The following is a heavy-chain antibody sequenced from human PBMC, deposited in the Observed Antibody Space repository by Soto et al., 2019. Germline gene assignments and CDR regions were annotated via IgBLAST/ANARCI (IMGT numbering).Heavy chain of an antibody. CDR1: GFTFSDYS. CDR3: ARAPDTSMVANGY. CDR2: ISSLSTYI. Sequence: GESLKISCAASGFTFSDYSINWVRQAPGKGLEWVSSISSLSTYIFYADSVKGRFTISRDNAKNSVYLQMNSLTAEDTAVYYCARAPDTSMVANGYWGQGTPVTVSS. D-gene: IGHD5-18*01. J-gene: IGHJ4*02. V-gene: IGHV3-21*01.